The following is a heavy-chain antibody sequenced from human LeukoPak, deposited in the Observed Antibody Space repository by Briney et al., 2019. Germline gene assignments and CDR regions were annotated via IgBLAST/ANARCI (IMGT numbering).Heavy chain of an antibody. J-gene: IGHJ4*02. CDR3: AKDAERGFDFSNSLQS. Sequence: PGGSLRLSCTTSGFTFSHYAMHWVRQAPGKGLERVAVIWNDGSDKYYGDSVKGRFTISRDNSKKTVYLQLSSLRVEDTAVYYCAKDAERGFDFSNSLQSWGQGTLVTVSS. CDR1: GFTFSHYA. CDR2: IWNDGSDK. V-gene: IGHV3-33*06. D-gene: IGHD4-11*01.